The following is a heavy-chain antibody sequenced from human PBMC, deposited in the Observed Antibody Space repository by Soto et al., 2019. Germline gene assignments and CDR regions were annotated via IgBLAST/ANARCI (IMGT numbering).Heavy chain of an antibody. J-gene: IGHJ4*02. CDR1: GGSISSYY. V-gene: IGHV4-59*01. Sequence: PSETLSLTCTVSGGSISSYYWRWIRQPPGKGLEWIGYIYYSGSTNYNPSLKSRVTISVDTSKNQFSLKLSSVTAADAAVYYCASVRAARPIRSYFDYWGQGTLVTVSS. D-gene: IGHD6-6*01. CDR3: ASVRAARPIRSYFDY. CDR2: IYYSGST.